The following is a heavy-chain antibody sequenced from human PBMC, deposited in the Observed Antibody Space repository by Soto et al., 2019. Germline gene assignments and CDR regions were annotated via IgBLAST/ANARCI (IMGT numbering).Heavy chain of an antibody. CDR1: GFTFSSYG. V-gene: IGHV3-30*03. CDR2: ISYDGSNK. Sequence: QVQLVESGGGVVQPGRSLRLSCAASGFTFSSYGMHWVRQAPGKGLEWVAVISYDGSNKYYADSVKGRFTISRDNSKNTLYLQMNSLRAEDTAVYYCALGRVRGLGGMDVWGQGTTVTVSS. D-gene: IGHD3-10*01. J-gene: IGHJ6*02. CDR3: ALGRVRGLGGMDV.